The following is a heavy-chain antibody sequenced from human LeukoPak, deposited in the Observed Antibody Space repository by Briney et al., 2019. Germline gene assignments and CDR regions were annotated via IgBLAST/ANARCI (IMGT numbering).Heavy chain of an antibody. CDR2: IGTAGDT. CDR3: ARSSSGWWHFDY. D-gene: IGHD6-19*01. CDR1: GFTFSSYD. V-gene: IGHV3-13*01. J-gene: IGHJ4*02. Sequence: PGGSLRLSCAASGFTFSSYDMHWVRQATGKGLEWVSAIGTAGDTYYPGSVKGRFTISRENAKNPLYLQMNSLRAGDTAVYYCARSSSGWWHFDYWGQGALVTVSS.